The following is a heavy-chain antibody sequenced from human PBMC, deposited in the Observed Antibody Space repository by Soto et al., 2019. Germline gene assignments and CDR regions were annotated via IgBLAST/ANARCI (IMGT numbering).Heavy chain of an antibody. CDR2: ISYDGSNK. V-gene: IGHV3-30-3*01. D-gene: IGHD3-16*01. CDR3: ARAYEGDYFDY. J-gene: IGHJ4*01. CDR1: GFTFSSYA. Sequence: QVQLVESGGGVVQPGRSLRLSCAASGFTFSSYAMHWVRQAPGKGLEWVAVISYDGSNKYYADSVKGRFTISRDNYKNTLYLQMNSLSAEDTAVYYCARAYEGDYFDYWGHGTLVTVSS.